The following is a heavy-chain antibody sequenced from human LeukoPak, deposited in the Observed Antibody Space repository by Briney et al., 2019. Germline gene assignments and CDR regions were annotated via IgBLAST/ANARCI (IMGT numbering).Heavy chain of an antibody. CDR3: ARGYYPILYYFDY. CDR2: ISSSSSYT. V-gene: IGHV3-11*06. CDR1: GFTFSDYY. D-gene: IGHD3-10*01. Sequence: GGSLRLSCAASGFTFSDYYKSWIRQAPGKGLEWVSYISSSSSYTNYADSVKGRFTISRDNAKNSLYLQMNSLRAEDTAVYYCARGYYPILYYFDYWGQGTLVTVSS. J-gene: IGHJ4*02.